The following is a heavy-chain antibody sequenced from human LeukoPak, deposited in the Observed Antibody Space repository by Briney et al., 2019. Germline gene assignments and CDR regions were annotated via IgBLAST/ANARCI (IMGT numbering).Heavy chain of an antibody. CDR2: IYHSGST. J-gene: IGHJ4*02. CDR3: ARGDDMYSSSWWRGGFEY. Sequence: SETLSLTCTVSGYSISSGYYWGWIRQPPGKGLEWIGSIYHSGSTYYNPSLKSRVTISVDTSKNQFSLKLSSVTAADTAVYYCARGDDMYSSSWWRGGFEYWGQGTLVTVSS. V-gene: IGHV4-38-2*02. D-gene: IGHD6-13*01. CDR1: GYSISSGYY.